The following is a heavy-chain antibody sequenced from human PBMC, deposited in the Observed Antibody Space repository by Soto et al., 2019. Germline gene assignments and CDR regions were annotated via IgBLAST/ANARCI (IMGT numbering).Heavy chain of an antibody. Sequence: SETLSLTCTVSGGSISSSSYYWGWIRQPPGKGLEWIGSIYYSGSTYYNPSLKSRVTISVDTSKNQFSLKLSSVTAADTAVYYCARHPDFLRTAKVFDYWGQGTLVTVSS. CDR3: ARHPDFLRTAKVFDY. V-gene: IGHV4-39*01. CDR2: IYYSGST. J-gene: IGHJ4*02. CDR1: GGSISSSSYY.